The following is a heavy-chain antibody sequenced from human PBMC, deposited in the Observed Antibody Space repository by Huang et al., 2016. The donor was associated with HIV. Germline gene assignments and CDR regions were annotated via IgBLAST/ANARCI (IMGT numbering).Heavy chain of an antibody. CDR3: ARKGRDDFWSGYPDY. CDR1: GFTLSDYY. V-gene: IGHV3-11*04. CDR2: ISSTGNTI. D-gene: IGHD3-3*01. J-gene: IGHJ4*02. Sequence: QVQLVESGGGLVKPGGSLRLSCAVSGFTLSDYYMSWIRPAPGKELEWVSYISSTGNTIHYPDSVKGRFTISRDNAKNSLFLQMNSLRAEDTAIYYCARKGRDDFWSGYPDYWGQGTLVTVSS.